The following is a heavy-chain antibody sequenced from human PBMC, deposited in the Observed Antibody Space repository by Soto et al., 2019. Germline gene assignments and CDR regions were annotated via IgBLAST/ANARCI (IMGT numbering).Heavy chain of an antibody. Sequence: QLQLQESGPGLVKPSETLSLTCFVSGGSISSNNYYWGWIRQPPGKGLEWIANMSFSRSTYYNPYVKSAFTISVDRSKNHLSLKLTSVTAAESAGYYCARHLRPTNVGGGYFDYWGQGPLVTVSS. CDR2: MSFSRST. V-gene: IGHV4-39*01. CDR3: ARHLRPTNVGGGYFDY. D-gene: IGHD3-16*01. CDR1: GGSISSNNYY. J-gene: IGHJ4*02.